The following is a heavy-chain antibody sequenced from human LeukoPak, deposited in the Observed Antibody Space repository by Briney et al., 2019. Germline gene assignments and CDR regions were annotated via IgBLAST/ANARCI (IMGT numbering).Heavy chain of an antibody. Sequence: SETLSLTCTVSGGSISSYYWSWIRQPAGKGLEWIGRIYTSGSTNYNPSLKSRVTMSVDTSKNQFSLKLSSVTAADTAVYYCARDYYDGSGRTRRHFDYWGQGTLVTVSS. CDR2: IYTSGST. V-gene: IGHV4-4*07. D-gene: IGHD3-22*01. J-gene: IGHJ4*02. CDR3: ARDYYDGSGRTRRHFDY. CDR1: GGSISSYY.